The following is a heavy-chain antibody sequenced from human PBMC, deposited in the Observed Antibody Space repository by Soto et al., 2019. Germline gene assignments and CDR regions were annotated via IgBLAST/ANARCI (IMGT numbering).Heavy chain of an antibody. D-gene: IGHD5-12*01. J-gene: IGHJ6*02. V-gene: IGHV3-48*04. Sequence: EVQLVESGGGLVQPGGSLRLSCAASGFTFSSYSMNWVRQAPGKGLEWVSYISSSSSHIYYADSVKGRFTISRDNAKNSLYLQMNSLRAEDTAVYYCARARSSGYHWELGFYYGMDVWGQGTTVTVSS. CDR3: ARARSSGYHWELGFYYGMDV. CDR1: GFTFSSYS. CDR2: ISSSSSHI.